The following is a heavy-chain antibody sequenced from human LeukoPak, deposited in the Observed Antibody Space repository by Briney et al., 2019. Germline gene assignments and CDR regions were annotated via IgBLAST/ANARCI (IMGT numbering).Heavy chain of an antibody. D-gene: IGHD1-14*01. V-gene: IGHV1-2*02. CDR1: GYTFTDYF. J-gene: IGHJ4*02. Sequence: GASVKVSCKASGYTFTDYFVHWVRQAPGQGLEWMAWINPNSGDTKYAQKFQGRVTVTRDTSISTAYMELSSLRSDDTAVYYCARVCDPTGLLYWGQGTLVTVSS. CDR3: ARVCDPTGLLY. CDR2: INPNSGDT.